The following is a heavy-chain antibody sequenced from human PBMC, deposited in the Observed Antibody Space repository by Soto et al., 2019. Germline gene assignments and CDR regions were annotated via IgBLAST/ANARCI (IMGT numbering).Heavy chain of an antibody. D-gene: IGHD6-13*01. CDR3: AKERGWGRHSSSWHDNWFDP. CDR1: GFTFSSYA. Sequence: VVSQRLSWAASGFTFSSYAMSWVRQAPGEGLEWVSAISGSGGSTYYADAVKGRFTISRDNSKNTLYLQMNSLRAEDTAVYYCAKERGWGRHSSSWHDNWFDPWGQGTLVTVSS. J-gene: IGHJ5*02. V-gene: IGHV3-23*01. CDR2: ISGSGGST.